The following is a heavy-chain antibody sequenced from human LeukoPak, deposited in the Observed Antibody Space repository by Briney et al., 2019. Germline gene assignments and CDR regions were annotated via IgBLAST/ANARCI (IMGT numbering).Heavy chain of an antibody. Sequence: GASVKVSCKASGYTFTGYYMHWVRQAPGQGLEWMGWINPNSGGTNYAQKFQGRVTMTRDTSISTAYMELSRLRSDDTAVYYCARDFASGYDIPPLYFDYWGQGTLVTVSS. CDR2: INPNSGGT. J-gene: IGHJ4*02. CDR3: ARDFASGYDIPPLYFDY. V-gene: IGHV1-2*02. D-gene: IGHD5-12*01. CDR1: GYTFTGYY.